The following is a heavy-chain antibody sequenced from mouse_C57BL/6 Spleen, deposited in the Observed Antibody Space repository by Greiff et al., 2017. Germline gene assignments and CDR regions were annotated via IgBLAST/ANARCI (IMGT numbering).Heavy chain of an antibody. CDR3: ARGTTVVAKYFDV. CDR2: ISDGGSYT. D-gene: IGHD1-1*01. Sequence: DVQLVESGGGLVKPGGSLKLSCAASGFTFSSYAMSWVRQTPEKRLEWVATISDGGSYTYYPDNVKGRFTISRDNAKNNLYLQMSHLKSEDTAMYYCARGTTVVAKYFDVWGTGTTVTVSS. J-gene: IGHJ1*03. CDR1: GFTFSSYA. V-gene: IGHV5-4*01.